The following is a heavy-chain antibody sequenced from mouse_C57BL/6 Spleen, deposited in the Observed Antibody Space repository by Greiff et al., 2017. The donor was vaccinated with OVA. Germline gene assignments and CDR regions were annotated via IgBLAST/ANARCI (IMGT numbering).Heavy chain of an antibody. D-gene: IGHD1-1*01. V-gene: IGHV1-64*01. CDR3: AKGATVVATDCDY. Sequence: VQLQQPGAELVKPGASVKLSCKASGYTFTSYWMHWVKQRPGQGLEWIGMIHPNSGSTNYNEKFKSKATLTVDKSSSTAYMQLSSLTSEDSAVYYCAKGATVVATDCDYWGQGTTLTVSS. CDR2: IHPNSGST. J-gene: IGHJ2*01. CDR1: GYTFTSYW.